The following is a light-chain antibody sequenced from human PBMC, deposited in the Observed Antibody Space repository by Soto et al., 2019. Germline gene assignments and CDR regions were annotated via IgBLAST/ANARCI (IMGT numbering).Light chain of an antibody. CDR2: EVS. V-gene: IGLV2-14*01. CDR1: SSDIGAYNY. J-gene: IGLJ1*01. Sequence: QSALTQPASVSGSPGQSITISCTGSSSDIGAYNYVSWFQQYPGEAPKLIISEVSNRPSGVSNRFSGSKSGTAASLTISGLQTEDEADYFCFSFTTDWTHVFGTGTKGTVL. CDR3: FSFTTDWTHV.